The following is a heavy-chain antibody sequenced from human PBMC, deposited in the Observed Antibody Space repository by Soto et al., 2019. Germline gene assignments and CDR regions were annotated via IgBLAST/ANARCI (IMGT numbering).Heavy chain of an antibody. CDR2: IYYSGST. CDR1: GGSLSSYY. J-gene: IGHJ4*02. D-gene: IGHD5-12*01. Sequence: QVQLQESGPGLVKPSETLSLTCTVSGGSLSSYYWTWIRQPPGKGLEWIGYIYYSGSTNYNPSLKSRVTISVDTSKNQFSLKLSSVTAADTAVYYCARDSKRGYSGYDKLDYWGQGTLVTVSS. V-gene: IGHV4-59*01. CDR3: ARDSKRGYSGYDKLDY.